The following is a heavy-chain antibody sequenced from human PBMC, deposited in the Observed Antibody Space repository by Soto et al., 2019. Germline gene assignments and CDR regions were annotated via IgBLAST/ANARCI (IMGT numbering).Heavy chain of an antibody. CDR3: ARVQWLHYWFDP. J-gene: IGHJ5*02. Sequence: ASVKVSCKASGYTFTSYGISWVRQAPGQGLEWMGWISAYNGNTNYAQKQQGRVTMTTDTSTSTAYMELRSLRSDDTAVYYCARVQWLHYWFDPWGQGTLVTSPQ. CDR2: ISAYNGNT. CDR1: GYTFTSYG. D-gene: IGHD5-12*01. V-gene: IGHV1-18*01.